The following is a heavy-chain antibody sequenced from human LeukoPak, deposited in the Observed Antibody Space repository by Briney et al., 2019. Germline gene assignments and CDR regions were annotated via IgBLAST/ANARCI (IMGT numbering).Heavy chain of an antibody. Sequence: GRALTLSCAASGFTFSSYGMHWVRQAPAKGLEWVAVISSTGSNTYYAASVKGRFPISRDNSNNTLYLQMNSLRVEDTAVYYCARGDDAFDIWGQGTMVTAYS. CDR2: ISSTGSNT. V-gene: IGHV3-30*03. CDR3: ARGDDAFDI. CDR1: GFTFSSYG. J-gene: IGHJ3*02.